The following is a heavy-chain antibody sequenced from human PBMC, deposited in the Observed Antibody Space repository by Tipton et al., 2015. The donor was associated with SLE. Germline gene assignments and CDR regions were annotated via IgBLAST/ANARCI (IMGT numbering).Heavy chain of an antibody. D-gene: IGHD1-14*01. V-gene: IGHV4-59*11. CDR2: IHYSGNT. Sequence: TLSLTCTVSVGSISSHYWSWIRQPPGKGLEWVGYIHYSGNTDYNPSLKSRVTIALDTSKSQFSLRLSSVTAADTAVYYCARGFVTTSRVWNGYDIWGQGTLVNVSS. J-gene: IGHJ3*02. CDR3: ARGFVTTSRVWNGYDI. CDR1: VGSISSHY.